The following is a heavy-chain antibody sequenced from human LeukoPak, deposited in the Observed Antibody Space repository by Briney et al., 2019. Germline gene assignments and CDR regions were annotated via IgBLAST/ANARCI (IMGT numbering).Heavy chain of an antibody. CDR1: GFNFSSYA. D-gene: IGHD6-19*01. J-gene: IGHJ4*02. V-gene: IGHV3-23*01. CDR2: LSGSGGRT. Sequence: GRSLRLPCAASGFNFSSYAMSRVRQAPAKGLEWVSALSGSGGRTYYAASEKGRFTISRDNSKNTLYLQINSLRAEDTAVYYCAKHLGYSSGWYIGTNTDFDYWGQGTLVTVSS. CDR3: AKHLGYSSGWYIGTNTDFDY.